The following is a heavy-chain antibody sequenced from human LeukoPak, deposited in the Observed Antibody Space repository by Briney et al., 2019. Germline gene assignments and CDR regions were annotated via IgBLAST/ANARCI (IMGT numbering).Heavy chain of an antibody. J-gene: IGHJ6*03. CDR1: GGSISSSSYY. D-gene: IGHD1-14*01. V-gene: IGHV4-39*07. CDR3: ARFPGGAEYRHYYYMDV. CDR2: IYYSGST. Sequence: SETLSLTCTVSGGSISSSSYYWGWIRQPPGKGLEWIGSIYYSGSTYYNPSLKSRVTISVDTSKNQFSLKLSSVTAADTAVYYCARFPGGAEYRHYYYMDVWGTRTTVTVSS.